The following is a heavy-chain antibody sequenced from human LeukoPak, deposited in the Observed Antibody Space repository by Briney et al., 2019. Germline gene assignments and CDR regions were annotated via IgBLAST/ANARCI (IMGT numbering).Heavy chain of an antibody. J-gene: IGHJ1*01. CDR3: AKEPGIAVAGTGYFQH. CDR1: GFTFSSYA. Sequence: GGSLRLSCAASGFTFSSYAMSWVRQAPGKGLEWVSAISGSGGSTYYADSVKGRFTISRDNSKNTLYLQMNSLRAEDTAVYYCAKEPGIAVAGTGYFQHWGQGTLVTVSS. V-gene: IGHV3-23*01. D-gene: IGHD6-19*01. CDR2: ISGSGGST.